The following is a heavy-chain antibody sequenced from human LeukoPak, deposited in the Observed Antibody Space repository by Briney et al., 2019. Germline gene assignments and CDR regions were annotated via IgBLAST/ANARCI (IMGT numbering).Heavy chain of an antibody. CDR2: ISAYNGNT. CDR1: GYTFTSYG. V-gene: IGHV1-18*01. J-gene: IGHJ3*02. D-gene: IGHD3-22*01. CDR3: ARYYYYDSSGFDAFDI. Sequence: ASVKVSCKASGYTFTSYGISWVRQAPGQGLEWMGWISAYNGNTNYAQKLQGRVTMTTDTSTSTAYTELRSLRSDDTAVYYCARYYYYDSSGFDAFDIWGQGTMVTVSS.